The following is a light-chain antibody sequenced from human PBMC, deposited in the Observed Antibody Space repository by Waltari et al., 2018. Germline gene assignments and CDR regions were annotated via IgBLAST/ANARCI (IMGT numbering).Light chain of an antibody. Sequence: QSVLTQLPSASGTPGQGVTISCSGSSSNTGDNSVYWYQQFPGTSPKLLIHRNNQRPSGVPDRFSGSKSGTSAFLVISGLRSEDEADYHCAAWDDSLSGWVFGGGTKVTVL. J-gene: IGLJ3*02. V-gene: IGLV1-47*01. CDR2: RNN. CDR1: SSNTGDNS. CDR3: AAWDDSLSGWV.